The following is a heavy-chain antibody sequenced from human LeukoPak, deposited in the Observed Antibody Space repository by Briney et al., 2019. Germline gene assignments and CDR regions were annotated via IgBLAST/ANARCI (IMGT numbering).Heavy chain of an antibody. V-gene: IGHV1-2*02. CDR3: ARSAMVRGGYGLDV. CDR2: INPNSGGR. Sequence: GAAVKVSCMASGYTFTDYYINWVRPAPGQGGEGMGWINPNSGGRNYAQKFQDRVSMTRDTSISTAYMELSSLRSDDTAVYYCARSAMVRGGYGLDVWGQGTTVTVSS. CDR1: GYTFTDYY. J-gene: IGHJ6*02. D-gene: IGHD3-10*01.